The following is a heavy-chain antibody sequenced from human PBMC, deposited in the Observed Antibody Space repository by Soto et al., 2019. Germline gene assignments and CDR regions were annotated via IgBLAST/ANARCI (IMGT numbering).Heavy chain of an antibody. D-gene: IGHD4-17*01. CDR1: GYTFTSYA. CDR3: ARESIEHDYGDYGCKDY. J-gene: IGHJ4*02. CDR2: INAGNGNT. Sequence: QVQLVQSGAEVKKPGASVKVSCKASGYTFTSYAMHWVRQARGQRLEWMGWINAGNGNTKYSQKFQGRVTITRDTSASTAYMELSSLRSEDTAVYYCARESIEHDYGDYGCKDYWGQGTLVTVSS. V-gene: IGHV1-3*01.